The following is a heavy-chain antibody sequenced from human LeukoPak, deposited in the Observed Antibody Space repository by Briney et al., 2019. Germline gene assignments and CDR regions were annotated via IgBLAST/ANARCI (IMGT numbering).Heavy chain of an antibody. CDR3: ARDSCTNGVCYIGKGAFDI. J-gene: IGHJ3*02. V-gene: IGHV1-69*10. D-gene: IGHD2-8*01. Sequence: GASVKVSCKASGGTFSSYAISWVRQAPGQGLEWMGGIIPILGIANSAQKFQGRVTITADKSTSTAYMALSSLRSEDTAVYYCARDSCTNGVCYIGKGAFDIWGQGTMVTVSS. CDR1: GGTFSSYA. CDR2: IIPILGIA.